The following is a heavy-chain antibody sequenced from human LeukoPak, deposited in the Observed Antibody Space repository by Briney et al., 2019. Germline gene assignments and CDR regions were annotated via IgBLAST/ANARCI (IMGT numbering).Heavy chain of an antibody. CDR2: ISYDGSNK. CDR3: ARGPAITYFDY. CDR1: GFTFSSYA. D-gene: IGHD1-14*01. Sequence: PGGSLRLSCAASGFTFSSYAMHWVRHAPGKGLEWVAVISYDGSNKYYADSVKGRFTTSRDNSKNTLYLQMNSLRAEDTAEYYCARGPAITYFDYWGQGTLVTVSS. V-gene: IGHV3-30-3*01. J-gene: IGHJ4*02.